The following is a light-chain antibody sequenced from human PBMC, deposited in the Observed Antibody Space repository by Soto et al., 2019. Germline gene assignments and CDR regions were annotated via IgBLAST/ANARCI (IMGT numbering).Light chain of an antibody. CDR1: QSISSS. J-gene: IGKJ2*01. CDR2: SAS. V-gene: IGKV1-39*01. Sequence: DIQMTQSPSSLSASVGDRVTITCRASQSISSSLGWLQQKPGKAHKLLIYSASSLQSGVPSRFSGSVSGTDVTLTISTLRPEDGATYYCQQSYSPPVTLGQGTKLEIK. CDR3: QQSYSPPVT.